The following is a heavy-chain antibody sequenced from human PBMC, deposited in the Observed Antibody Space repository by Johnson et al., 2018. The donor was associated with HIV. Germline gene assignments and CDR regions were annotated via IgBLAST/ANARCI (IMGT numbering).Heavy chain of an antibody. Sequence: VQLVESGGALVQPGGSLRLSCAASGFAFSSYAMTWVRQAPGKGLEWVSSISGSGGSTYYADSVKGQFTISRDNSKNTLYLQMSSLRAEDTALYYCARELWELNAFDIWGQGTMVTVSS. J-gene: IGHJ3*02. V-gene: IGHV3-23*04. CDR1: GFAFSSYA. D-gene: IGHD1-26*01. CDR3: ARELWELNAFDI. CDR2: ISGSGGST.